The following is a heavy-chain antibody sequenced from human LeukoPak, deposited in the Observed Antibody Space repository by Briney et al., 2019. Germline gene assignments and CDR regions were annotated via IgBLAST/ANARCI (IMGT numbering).Heavy chain of an antibody. CDR3: AKGNWSYEKGNWFDP. CDR1: GFTFDDYA. V-gene: IGHV3-9*03. CDR2: ISWNSGSI. J-gene: IGHJ5*02. Sequence: GGSLRLSCAASGFTFDDYAMHWVRQAPGKGLEWVSGISWNSGSIGYADSVKGRFTISRDNAKNSLYLQMNSLRAEDMALYYCAKGNWSYEKGNWFDPWGQGTLVTVSS. D-gene: IGHD1-7*01.